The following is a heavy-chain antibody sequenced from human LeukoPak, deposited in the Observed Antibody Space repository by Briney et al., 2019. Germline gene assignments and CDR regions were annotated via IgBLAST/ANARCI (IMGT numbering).Heavy chain of an antibody. D-gene: IGHD6-6*01. CDR2: FDPEDGET. CDR3: ARQSIAARDFDY. CDR1: GYTLTELS. J-gene: IGHJ4*02. Sequence: ASVKVSCKVSGYTLTELSMHWVRQAPGKGLEWMGGFDPEDGETIYAQKFQGRVTMTEDTSTDTAYMELSRLRSDDTAVYYCARQSIAARDFDYWGQGTLVTVSS. V-gene: IGHV1-24*01.